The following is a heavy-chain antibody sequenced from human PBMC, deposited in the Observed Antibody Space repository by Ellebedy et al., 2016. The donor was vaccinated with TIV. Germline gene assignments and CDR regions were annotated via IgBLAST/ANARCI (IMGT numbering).Heavy chain of an antibody. J-gene: IGHJ4*02. Sequence: GESLKISXAASGFTFSSYAMHWVRQAPGKGLEWVAGISFDGSNKYYADSVKGRFAISRGNSNNTLFLQMSSLRADDTAVYYCARVYGRYFDYWGQGTLVTVSS. CDR3: ARVYGRYFDY. D-gene: IGHD2-8*01. CDR2: ISFDGSNK. CDR1: GFTFSSYA. V-gene: IGHV3-30*09.